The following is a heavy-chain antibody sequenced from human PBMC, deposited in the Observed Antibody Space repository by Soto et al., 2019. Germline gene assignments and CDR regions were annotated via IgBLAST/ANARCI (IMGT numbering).Heavy chain of an antibody. CDR1: GGSFSGYY. Sequence: SETLSLTCAVYGGSFSGYYWSWIRQPPGKGLEWIGEINHSGSTNYNPSLKSRVTISVDTSKNQFSLKLSSVTAADTAVYYCASPLSYGDAIKRFDPWGQGTLVTVSS. J-gene: IGHJ5*02. CDR3: ASPLSYGDAIKRFDP. CDR2: INHSGST. D-gene: IGHD4-17*01. V-gene: IGHV4-34*01.